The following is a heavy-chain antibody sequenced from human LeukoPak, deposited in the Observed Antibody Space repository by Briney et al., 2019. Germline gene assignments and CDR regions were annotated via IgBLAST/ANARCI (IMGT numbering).Heavy chain of an antibody. CDR1: GFTFSDWS. Sequence: AGRSLRLSCAASGFTFSDWSMNWGRQAPGKGLEWVSHIGSTSTTIYYAESVKGRFTISRDNAKNSLYLQMNNLREEDTAVYYCARFCSSTSCEGFWGQGTLVTVSS. CDR3: ARFCSSTSCEGF. D-gene: IGHD2-2*01. CDR2: IGSTSTTI. V-gene: IGHV3-48*02. J-gene: IGHJ4*02.